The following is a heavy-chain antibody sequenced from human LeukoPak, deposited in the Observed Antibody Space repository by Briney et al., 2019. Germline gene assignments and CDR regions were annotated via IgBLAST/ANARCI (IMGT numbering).Heavy chain of an antibody. Sequence: GGSLRLSCAASGFTFSSYATSWVRQAPGKGLEWVSAISGSGGSTYYADSVKGRFTISRDNSKNTLYLQMNSLRAEDTAVYYCARGAQGYYYDSSGPIDYWGQGTLVTVSS. V-gene: IGHV3-23*01. J-gene: IGHJ4*02. CDR1: GFTFSSYA. CDR3: ARGAQGYYYDSSGPIDY. D-gene: IGHD3-22*01. CDR2: ISGSGGST.